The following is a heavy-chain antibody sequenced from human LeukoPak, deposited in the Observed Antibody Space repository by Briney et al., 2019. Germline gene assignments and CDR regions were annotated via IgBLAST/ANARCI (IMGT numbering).Heavy chain of an antibody. J-gene: IGHJ3*02. CDR1: GGSISSYY. Sequence: SETLSLTCTVSGGSISSYYWSWIRQPAGKGLEWIGRIYTSGSTNYNPSLKSRVTMSVDTSKNQFSLKLSSVTAADTAVYYCARGLLFSRSHAFDIWGQGTMVTVSS. V-gene: IGHV4-4*07. D-gene: IGHD2-2*01. CDR2: IYTSGST. CDR3: ARGLLFSRSHAFDI.